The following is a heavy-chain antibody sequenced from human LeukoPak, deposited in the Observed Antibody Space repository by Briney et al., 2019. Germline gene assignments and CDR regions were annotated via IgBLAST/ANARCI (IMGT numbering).Heavy chain of an antibody. CDR3: ARNENSGWGYFDY. D-gene: IGHD5-12*01. J-gene: IGHJ4*02. Sequence: GGSLRLSCAAARFTFNSYAMSWVRQAPGKGLEWVSVIGGSNGITFYVGSVKGRFTISRDNSKDTLYLQMNSLRAEDTAVYYCARNENSGWGYFDYWGQGTLVTVSS. CDR2: IGGSNGIT. CDR1: RFTFNSYA. V-gene: IGHV3-23*01.